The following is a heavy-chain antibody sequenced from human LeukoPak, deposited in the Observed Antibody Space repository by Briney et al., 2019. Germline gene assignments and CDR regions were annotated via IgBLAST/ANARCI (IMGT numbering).Heavy chain of an antibody. CDR3: ARARPSTVVTPTYFDY. D-gene: IGHD4-23*01. V-gene: IGHV3-48*02. CDR2: ISSSSSTI. J-gene: IGHJ4*02. CDR1: GFTFSSYS. Sequence: GGSLRLSCAASGFTFSSYSMNWVRQAPGKGLEWVSYISSSSSTIYYADSVKGRFTISRDNAKNSLYLQMNSLRDDHTAVYYCARARPSTVVTPTYFDYWGQGTLVTVSS.